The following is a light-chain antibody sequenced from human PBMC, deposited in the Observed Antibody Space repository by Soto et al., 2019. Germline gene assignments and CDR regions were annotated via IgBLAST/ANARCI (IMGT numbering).Light chain of an antibody. J-gene: IGKJ5*01. Sequence: EIVLTQSPGTLALSPGERATLSCRASQSVNSRLAWYQHKLGQAPRLLISGASNRASGIPARFSAWGSGTDFTLTISRVDPADFAIYYCQQYFTSPITFGQGTRLEIK. V-gene: IGKV3-20*01. CDR3: QQYFTSPIT. CDR1: QSVNSR. CDR2: GAS.